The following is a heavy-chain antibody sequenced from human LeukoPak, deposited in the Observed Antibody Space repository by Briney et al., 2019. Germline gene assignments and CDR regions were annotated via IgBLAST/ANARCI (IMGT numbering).Heavy chain of an antibody. D-gene: IGHD3-3*01. CDR2: IYPGDSDT. V-gene: IGHV5-51*01. CDR3: ARHFDYDFWSGYSNAFDI. J-gene: IGHJ3*02. Sequence: GGALQISCKGAGCSFTSYWIGWGRRMPGKGVEWRGIIYPGDSDTRYSPSFQGQVTISADKSISTAYLQWSSLKASATAMYYCARHFDYDFWSGYSNAFDIWGQGTMVTVSS. CDR1: GCSFTSYW.